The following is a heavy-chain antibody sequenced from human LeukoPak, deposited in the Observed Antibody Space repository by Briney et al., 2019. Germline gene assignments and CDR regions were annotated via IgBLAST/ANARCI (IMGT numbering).Heavy chain of an antibody. J-gene: IGHJ4*01. V-gene: IGHV4-59*01. CDR3: TSGGMVSGDY. Sequence: SKTLSLTCTVSGGSINSYYWSWIRQPPGKGLEWIGYIYYSGSTNYNPSLKSRVTISRDTSKNQFSLKLRSVTAADTAVYYCTSGGMVSGDYWGHGTLVTVSS. CDR2: IYYSGST. D-gene: IGHD2-8*01. CDR1: GGSINSYY.